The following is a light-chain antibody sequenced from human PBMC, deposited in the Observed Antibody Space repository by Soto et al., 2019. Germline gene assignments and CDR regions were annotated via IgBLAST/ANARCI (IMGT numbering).Light chain of an antibody. CDR2: EGS. J-gene: IGLJ1*01. Sequence: QSALTQPASVSGSPGQSITISCTGTSSDVGSYNLVSWYQQHPGKAPKLMIYEGSKRPSGVSNXFSGSKSGNTASLTISGXXXXDXXXYYCCSYAGSSTSYVFGTGTKLTVL. CDR1: SSDVGSYNL. CDR3: CSYAGSSTSYV. V-gene: IGLV2-23*01.